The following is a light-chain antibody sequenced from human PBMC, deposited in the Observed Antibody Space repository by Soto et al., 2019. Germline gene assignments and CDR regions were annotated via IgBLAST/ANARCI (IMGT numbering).Light chain of an antibody. J-gene: IGLJ2*01. CDR2: EVT. Sequence: QSALTQPPSASGSPGQSVTISCTGTSSDVGGYNYVSWFRQHPGKAPKLMIYEVTKRPSGVPDRFSGSKSGNTASLTVSGLQAEDKADYYCISYAGSNNFVVFGGGTKLTVL. CDR1: SSDVGGYNY. CDR3: ISYAGSNNFVV. V-gene: IGLV2-8*01.